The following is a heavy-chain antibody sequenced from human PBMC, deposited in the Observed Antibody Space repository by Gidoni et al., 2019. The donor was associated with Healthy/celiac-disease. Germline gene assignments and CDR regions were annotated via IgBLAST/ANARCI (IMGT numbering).Heavy chain of an antibody. CDR1: GLTFSSYA. D-gene: IGHD3-3*01. Sequence: QVQLVESGGGVVQPGRSLRLSCAASGLTFSSYAMHWVRQAPGKGLEWVAVISDDGSNKYYADSVKGRFTISRDNSKNTLYLQMNSLRAEDTAVYYCARAPPVLRFLEWTEFDYWGQGTLGHRLL. CDR3: ARAPPVLRFLEWTEFDY. J-gene: IGHJ4*02. V-gene: IGHV3-30-3*01. CDR2: ISDDGSNK.